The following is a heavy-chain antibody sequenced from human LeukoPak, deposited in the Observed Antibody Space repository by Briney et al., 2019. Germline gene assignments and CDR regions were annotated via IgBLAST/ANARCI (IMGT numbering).Heavy chain of an antibody. CDR1: GFTVSSNY. Sequence: GGSLRLSCAASGFTVSSNYMSWVRQAPGKGLEWVSVIYSGGSTYYADSVKGRFTISRDNSKNTLYLQMNSLRAEDTAVYYCAKATGKQWLAYYFDYWGQGTLVTVSS. CDR2: IYSGGST. V-gene: IGHV3-53*01. J-gene: IGHJ4*02. CDR3: AKATGKQWLAYYFDY. D-gene: IGHD6-19*01.